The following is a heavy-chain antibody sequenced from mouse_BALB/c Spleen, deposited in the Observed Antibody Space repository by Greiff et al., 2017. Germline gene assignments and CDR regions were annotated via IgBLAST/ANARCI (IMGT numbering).Heavy chain of an antibody. CDR3: ARGHDGYWFAY. J-gene: IGHJ3*01. CDR1: GFTFSSYA. Sequence: EVKLMESVGGLVKPGGSLKLSCAASGFTFSSYAMSWVRQTPEKRLEWVASISSGGSTYYPDSVKGRFTISRDNARNILYLQMSSLRSEDTAMYYCARGHDGYWFAYWGQGTLVTVSA. D-gene: IGHD2-3*01. V-gene: IGHV5-6-5*01. CDR2: ISSGGST.